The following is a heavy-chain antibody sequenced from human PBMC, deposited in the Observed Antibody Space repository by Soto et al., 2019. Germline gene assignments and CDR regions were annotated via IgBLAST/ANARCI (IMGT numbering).Heavy chain of an antibody. CDR2: IYYSGST. Sequence: SETLSLTCTVSGGSISSSSYYWGWIRQPPGKGLEWIGSIYYSGSTYYNPSLKSRVTISVDTSKNQYSLKLSSVTAADTAVYYCARALTIFGVVTEDGVNWFDPWGQGTLVTVSS. D-gene: IGHD3-3*01. CDR3: ARALTIFGVVTEDGVNWFDP. J-gene: IGHJ5*02. V-gene: IGHV4-39*01. CDR1: GGSISSSSYY.